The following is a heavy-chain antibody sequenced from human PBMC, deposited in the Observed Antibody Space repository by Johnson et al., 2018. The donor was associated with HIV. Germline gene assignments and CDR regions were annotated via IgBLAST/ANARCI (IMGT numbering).Heavy chain of an antibody. CDR2: ISRNSGSI. D-gene: IGHD2-21*02. J-gene: IGHJ3*02. V-gene: IGHV3-11*01. CDR3: ARGEGAYCGGDCYYAFDI. Sequence: QVQLVESGGGLVKPGGSLRLSCAASGFTFSDYYMSWIRQAPGKGLAWVSAISRNSGSIGYVGSVKGRFSISRDNAKNSLYLQMNSLRPEDTAVYYCARGEGAYCGGDCYYAFDIWGQGTMVTVSS. CDR1: GFTFSDYY.